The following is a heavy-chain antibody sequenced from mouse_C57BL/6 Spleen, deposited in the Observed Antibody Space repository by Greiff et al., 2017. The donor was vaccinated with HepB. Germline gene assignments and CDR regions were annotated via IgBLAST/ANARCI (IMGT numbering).Heavy chain of an antibody. CDR3: ARASYDGYYGY. Sequence: EVKLVESGGGLVQSGRSLRLSCATSGFTFSDFYMEWVRQAPGKGLEWIAASRNKANDYTTEYSASVKGRFIVSRDTSQSILYLQMNALRAEDTAIYYCARASYDGYYGYWGQGTTLTVSS. CDR2: SRNKANDYTT. D-gene: IGHD2-3*01. J-gene: IGHJ2*01. CDR1: GFTFSDFY. V-gene: IGHV7-1*01.